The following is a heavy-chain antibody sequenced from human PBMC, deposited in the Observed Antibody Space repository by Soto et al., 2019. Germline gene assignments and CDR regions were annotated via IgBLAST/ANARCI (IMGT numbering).Heavy chain of an antibody. J-gene: IGHJ4*02. CDR3: ARALAGTASSFDY. V-gene: IGHV3-53*04. Sequence: GGSLRLSCAASGFTVSSNYMSWVRQAPGKGLEWVSVNYSGGSTYYADSVKGRFTISRHNSKNTLYLQMNSLRAEDTAVYYCARALAGTASSFDYWGQGTLVTVSS. CDR2: NYSGGST. D-gene: IGHD1-1*01. CDR1: GFTVSSNY.